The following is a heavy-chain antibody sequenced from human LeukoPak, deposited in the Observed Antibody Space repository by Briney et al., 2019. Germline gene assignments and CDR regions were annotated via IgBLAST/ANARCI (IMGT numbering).Heavy chain of an antibody. CDR3: TGDLRGSYSSY. CDR1: GLACGDYA. J-gene: IGHJ4*02. D-gene: IGHD1-26*01. V-gene: IGHV3-49*04. CDR2: IRSKGNGGTT. Sequence: RSLRLSCTTSGLACGDYAMSWVRQAPGEGQEWVCVIRSKGNGGTTEYPASVKGRFTISRDDSKSIAYLQMNSLKTEDTAVYYCTGDLRGSYSSYWGQGTLVTVSS.